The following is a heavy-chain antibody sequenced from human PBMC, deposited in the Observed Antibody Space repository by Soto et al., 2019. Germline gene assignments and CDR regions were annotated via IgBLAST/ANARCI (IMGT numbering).Heavy chain of an antibody. CDR3: ARDTVGISSPGVY. D-gene: IGHD4-17*01. CDR2: IYTSGTT. J-gene: IGHJ4*02. Sequence: SETLSLTCTVSGDSINGYYWTWIRQPAGKGLEWIGRIYTSGTTSYSPSLKSRVTMSLDTSKNHFSLRLTSVTAADTAVYYCARDTVGISSPGVYWGRGTLVTVPQ. V-gene: IGHV4-4*07. CDR1: GDSINGYY.